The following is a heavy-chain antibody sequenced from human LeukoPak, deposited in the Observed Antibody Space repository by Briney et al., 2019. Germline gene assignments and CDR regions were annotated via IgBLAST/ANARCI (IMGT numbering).Heavy chain of an antibody. CDR1: GYTFTGYY. D-gene: IGHD6-13*01. Sequence: GASVEVSCKASGYTFTGYYMHWVRQAPGQGLEWMGRINPNSGGTNYAQKFQGRVTMTRDTSISTAYMELSRLRSDDTAVYYCARVSIAAAGTISGYYYYMDVWGKGTTVTVSS. J-gene: IGHJ6*03. CDR2: INPNSGGT. V-gene: IGHV1-2*06. CDR3: ARVSIAAAGTISGYYYYMDV.